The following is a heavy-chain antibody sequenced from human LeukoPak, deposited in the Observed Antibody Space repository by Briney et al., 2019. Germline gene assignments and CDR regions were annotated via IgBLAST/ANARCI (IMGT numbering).Heavy chain of an antibody. CDR2: ISWNSGSI. CDR1: GFTFDDYA. V-gene: IGHV3-9*01. D-gene: IGHD3-22*01. J-gene: IGHJ4*02. Sequence: PGGSLRLSCAASGFTFDDYAMHWVRQAPGKGLGWVSGISWNSGSIGYADSVKGRFTISRDNAKNSLYLQMNSLRAEDTALYYCAKGGHYYDSSGYYYFDYWGQGTLVTVSS. CDR3: AKGGHYYDSSGYYYFDY.